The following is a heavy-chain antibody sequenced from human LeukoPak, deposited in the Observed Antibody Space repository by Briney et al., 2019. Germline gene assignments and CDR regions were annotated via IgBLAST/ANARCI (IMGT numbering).Heavy chain of an antibody. Sequence: GGSLRPSCAASGFTFSSYSMNWVRQAPGKGLEWVSSISSSSSYIYYADSVKGRFTISRDNAKNSLYLQMNSLRAEDTAVYYCARDLVAVAGTGMDVWGQGTTVTVSS. CDR3: ARDLVAVAGTGMDV. V-gene: IGHV3-21*01. CDR2: ISSSSSYI. D-gene: IGHD6-19*01. CDR1: GFTFSSYS. J-gene: IGHJ6*02.